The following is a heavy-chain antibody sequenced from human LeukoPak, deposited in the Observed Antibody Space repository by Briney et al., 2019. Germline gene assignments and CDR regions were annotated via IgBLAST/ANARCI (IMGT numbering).Heavy chain of an antibody. CDR2: ISYDGSNK. V-gene: IGHV3-30*01. CDR3: AREEYSNRWFDP. D-gene: IGHD4-11*01. CDR1: GFTFSSYT. Sequence: GGSLRLSCAASGFTFSSYTMHWVRQAPGKGLEWVAVISYDGSNKYYADSVKGRFTISRDNSKNTLYLQMNSLRAEDTAVYFCAREEYSNRWFDPWGQGTLVTVSS. J-gene: IGHJ5*02.